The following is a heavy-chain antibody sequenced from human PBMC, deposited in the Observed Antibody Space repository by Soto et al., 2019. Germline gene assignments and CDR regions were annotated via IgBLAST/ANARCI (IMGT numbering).Heavy chain of an antibody. J-gene: IGHJ4*02. D-gene: IGHD6-19*01. CDR3: ARDQQRRAPEGIAVAGLYYFDY. Sequence: QVQLVQSGAEVKKPGSSVKVSCKASGGTFSSYAISWVRQAPGQGLEWMGGIIPIFGTANYAQKFQGRVTITADDSTSTAYMELSSLRSEDTAVYYCARDQQRRAPEGIAVAGLYYFDYWGQGTLVTVSS. CDR2: IIPIFGTA. V-gene: IGHV1-69*12. CDR1: GGTFSSYA.